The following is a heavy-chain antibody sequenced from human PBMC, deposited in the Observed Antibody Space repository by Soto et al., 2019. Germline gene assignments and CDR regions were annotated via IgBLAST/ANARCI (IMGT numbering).Heavy chain of an antibody. CDR1: GGSISSSIYY. D-gene: IGHD2-2*03. CDR3: ARERLEQLGYFHNWFDP. J-gene: IGHJ5*02. V-gene: IGHV4-39*02. CDR2: TYDSGST. Sequence: QLQLQESGPGLVKPSETLSLTCTVSGGSISSSIYYWGWIRQPPGKGLVWIGSTYDSGSTYYNPSLKSRVTISVDTSKNQSSLKLSYVTAADTAVYYCARERLEQLGYFHNWFDPLGQGTMVTFSS.